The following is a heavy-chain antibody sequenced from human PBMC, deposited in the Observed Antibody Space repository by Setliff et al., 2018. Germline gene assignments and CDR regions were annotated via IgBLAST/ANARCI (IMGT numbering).Heavy chain of an antibody. CDR1: SGSFSGYY. Sequence: SETLSLTCVVYSGSFSGYYWTWIRQPPGKGLEWIGEVNYSGSTKYNPSLKSRFTMSLDTSKKQISLRLRSVTAADTAVYYCASRNSDGGPEYFQHWGQGALVTVSS. J-gene: IGHJ1*01. CDR3: ASRNSDGGPEYFQH. V-gene: IGHV4-34*01. CDR2: VNYSGST. D-gene: IGHD1-26*01.